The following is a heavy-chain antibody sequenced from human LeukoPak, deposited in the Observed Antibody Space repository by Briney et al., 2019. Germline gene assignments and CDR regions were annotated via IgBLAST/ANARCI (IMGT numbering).Heavy chain of an antibody. Sequence: PGGSLRPSCAASGFTFSVEYMSWIRQAPGKGLEWVSYISNSGSSIFYADSVKGRFTISRDNAKNSLFLQMNSLRAEDTAVYYCTRARGAGPGAHFDYWGQGTLVTVSS. CDR2: ISNSGSSI. V-gene: IGHV3-11*01. D-gene: IGHD3-10*01. CDR3: TRARGAGPGAHFDY. CDR1: GFTFSVEY. J-gene: IGHJ4*02.